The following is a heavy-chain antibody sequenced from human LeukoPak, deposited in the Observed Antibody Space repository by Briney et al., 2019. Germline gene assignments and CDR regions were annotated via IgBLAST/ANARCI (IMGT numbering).Heavy chain of an antibody. V-gene: IGHV3-9*01. CDR1: GLSFSSFA. CDR3: AAAGTGFFDY. D-gene: IGHD6-13*01. J-gene: IGHJ4*02. CDR2: ISWSSDSI. Sequence: GGSLRLSCAASGLSFSSFAMSWVRQAPGKGLEWVSGISWSSDSITYADSVKGRFTISRDNAKNSLYLQMNSLRAEDTALYYCAAAGTGFFDYWGQGTLVTVSS.